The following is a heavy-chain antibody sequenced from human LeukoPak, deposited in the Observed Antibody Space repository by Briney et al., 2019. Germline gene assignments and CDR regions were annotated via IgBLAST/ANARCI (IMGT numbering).Heavy chain of an antibody. Sequence: ASVKVSCKASGYTFTSYYMHWVRQAPGQGLEWMGIINPSGGSTSYAQKFQGRVTMTRDTSTSTVYMELSSLRSEDTAVYYCARPWGIAARPSAFDIWGQGTMVTVSS. J-gene: IGHJ3*02. CDR3: ARPWGIAARPSAFDI. CDR1: GYTFTSYY. V-gene: IGHV1-46*01. D-gene: IGHD6-6*01. CDR2: INPSGGST.